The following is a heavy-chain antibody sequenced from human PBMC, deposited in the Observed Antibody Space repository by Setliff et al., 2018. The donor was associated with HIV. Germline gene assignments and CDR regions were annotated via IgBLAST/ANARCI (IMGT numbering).Heavy chain of an antibody. CDR3: ARGRKFITSRASFCYGLDV. Sequence: SETLSLTCAVYGDSLNGYSWNWVRQPPGKGLEWIGAFIHSGNTTYNPSVRSRVTTSMDSSMNQFSLKLTSVTAADTAVYYCARGRKFITSRASFCYGLDVWGPGTTVTVSS. V-gene: IGHV4-34*01. CDR1: GDSLNGYS. CDR2: FIHSGNT. D-gene: IGHD1-1*01. J-gene: IGHJ6*02.